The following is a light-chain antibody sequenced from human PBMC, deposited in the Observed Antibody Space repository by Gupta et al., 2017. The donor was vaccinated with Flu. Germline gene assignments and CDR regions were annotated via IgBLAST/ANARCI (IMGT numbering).Light chain of an antibody. CDR2: DSR. Sequence: QPLLTQPPSVSAAPRQKVTISCSGSNFNVGKNYVSWYQQLPGTAPKLLIYDSRHRPSGIPDRFSGSKSGTSATLAITGLQTGEEADYYCGAWDSRRSAYVFGGGTKVSVL. V-gene: IGLV1-51*01. CDR3: GAWDSRRSAYV. J-gene: IGLJ1*01. CDR1: NFNVGKNY.